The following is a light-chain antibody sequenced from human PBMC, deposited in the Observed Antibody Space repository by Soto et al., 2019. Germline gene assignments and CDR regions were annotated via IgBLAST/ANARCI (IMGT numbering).Light chain of an antibody. Sequence: DIPMTQSPSTLSASVGDRVAITCRASPGISTWLAWYQQKPGKAPKLLIYKASSLESGVPSRFSGSGSWTEFTLTISSLQPDDFATYYCQQYNSYPFTFVPGTKVDIK. J-gene: IGKJ3*01. CDR3: QQYNSYPFT. CDR2: KAS. CDR1: PGISTW. V-gene: IGKV1-5*03.